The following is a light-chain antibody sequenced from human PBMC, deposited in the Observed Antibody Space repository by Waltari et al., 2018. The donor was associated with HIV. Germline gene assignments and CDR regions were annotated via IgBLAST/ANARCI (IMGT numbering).Light chain of an antibody. J-gene: IGLJ3*02. Sequence: SELTQDPAVSVALGQTVSITCQEDSPRTHYASWYLQKPGQAPVLVISPIHNRPSGIPDRFSGSSSGNTASLTITGAQAEDEGDYYCNSRDRAGHHVVFGGGTKLTVL. CDR1: SPRTHY. CDR2: PIH. V-gene: IGLV3-19*01. CDR3: NSRDRAGHHVV.